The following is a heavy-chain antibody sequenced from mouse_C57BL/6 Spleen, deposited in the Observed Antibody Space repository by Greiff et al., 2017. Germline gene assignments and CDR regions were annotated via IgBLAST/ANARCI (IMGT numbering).Heavy chain of an antibody. Sequence: EVKLLESGGGLVQPGGSLSLSCAASGFTFTDYYMSWVRQPPGKALEWLGFIRNKANGYTTEYSASVKGRITISRDNSQSILYLQMNALRAEDSATYYCARLYGNYVWYFDVWGTGTTVTVSS. CDR3: ARLYGNYVWYFDV. CDR2: IRNKANGYTT. V-gene: IGHV7-3*01. J-gene: IGHJ1*03. CDR1: GFTFTDYY. D-gene: IGHD2-1*01.